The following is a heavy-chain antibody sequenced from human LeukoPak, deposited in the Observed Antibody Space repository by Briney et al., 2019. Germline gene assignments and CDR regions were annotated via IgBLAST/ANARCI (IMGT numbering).Heavy chain of an antibody. Sequence: GGSLRLSCAASGFTFSDYYANWIRQAPGKGLEWVSYISGPGSTIYYADSVKGRFTISRDNAKNSLYLQINTLRAEDTAVYYCARDASYGGMDVWGQGTTVTVSS. CDR1: GFTFSDYY. D-gene: IGHD3-10*01. CDR3: ARDASYGGMDV. J-gene: IGHJ6*02. CDR2: ISGPGSTI. V-gene: IGHV3-11*01.